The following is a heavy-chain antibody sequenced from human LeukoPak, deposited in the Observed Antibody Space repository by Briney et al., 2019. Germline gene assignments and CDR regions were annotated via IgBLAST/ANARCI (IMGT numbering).Heavy chain of an antibody. V-gene: IGHV3-74*01. Sequence: GGSLRLSCTASGFTFSGYWMHWVRQVPWKGLVWVSYIKSDGTTTNYADSVKGRFTISRDNAKNTLYLQMNSLRVEDTAVYYCVRESGYTYGLWGQGSLVTVSS. J-gene: IGHJ4*02. D-gene: IGHD5-24*01. CDR1: GFTFSGYW. CDR3: VRESGYTYGL. CDR2: IKSDGTTT.